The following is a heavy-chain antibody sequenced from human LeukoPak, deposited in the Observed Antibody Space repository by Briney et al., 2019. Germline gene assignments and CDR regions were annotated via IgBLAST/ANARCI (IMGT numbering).Heavy chain of an antibody. CDR1: GFTFSSYW. J-gene: IGHJ6*02. CDR3: ARDSKSGSYGDYYYYGMDV. Sequence: PGGSLRLSCAASGFTFSSYWMSWVRQAPGKGLEWVANIKQDGSEKYYVDSVKGRFTISRDNAKNSLYLQMNSLRAEDTAVYYCARDSKSGSYGDYYYYGMDVWGQGTTVAVSS. V-gene: IGHV3-7*01. D-gene: IGHD1-26*01. CDR2: IKQDGSEK.